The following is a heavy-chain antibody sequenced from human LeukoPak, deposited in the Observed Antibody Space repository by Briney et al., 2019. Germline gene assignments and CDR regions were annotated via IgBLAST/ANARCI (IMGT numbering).Heavy chain of an antibody. CDR3: ARKDFSSGSFSY. CDR2: IGLSDSPL. J-gene: IGHJ4*02. D-gene: IGHD3-22*01. V-gene: IGHV3-11*04. CDR1: GFPFTRFY. Sequence: GSLRLSCAVSGFPFTRFYMSWIRQAPGKGLEWISYIGLSDSPLDYADSVRGRFTISRDNAKNSLYLELNSLRAEDTAVYYCARKDFSSGSFSYWGQGTLVTVSS.